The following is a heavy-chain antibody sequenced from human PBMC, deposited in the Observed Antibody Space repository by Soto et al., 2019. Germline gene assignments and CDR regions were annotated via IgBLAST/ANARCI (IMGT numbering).Heavy chain of an antibody. CDR1: GASVSSGSDY. CDR3: VMDPSRFRGGMDV. D-gene: IGHD3-3*01. J-gene: IGHJ6*04. V-gene: IGHV4-61*01. Sequence: TLSLTCTVSGASVSSGSDYWTWFRQPPGKRPEWIGYISHSGVTNYDPSLKRRLTISLDTAKEQVLVRLTSVTATAAGVYYCVMDPSRFRGGMDVRGKGATVTVSS. CDR2: ISHSGVT.